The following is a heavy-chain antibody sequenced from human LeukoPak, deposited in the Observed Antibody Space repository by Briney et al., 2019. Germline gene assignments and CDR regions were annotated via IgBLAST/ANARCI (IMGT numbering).Heavy chain of an antibody. Sequence: PGGSLRLSCAASGFTFSNYAMSWVRQAPGKGLEWVSSISAGGGFTYYSDSVKGRFTISRDNSRNTLSLQMNSLRAEDTAVYFCEQYFTSGGRWFDPWGQGTLVTVSS. J-gene: IGHJ5*02. D-gene: IGHD1-1*01. CDR2: ISAGGGFT. V-gene: IGHV3-23*01. CDR1: GFTFSNYA. CDR3: EQYFTSGGRWFDP.